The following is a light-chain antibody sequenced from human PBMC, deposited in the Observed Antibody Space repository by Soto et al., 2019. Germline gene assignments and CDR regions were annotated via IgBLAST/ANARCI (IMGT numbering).Light chain of an antibody. CDR1: SSDVGGYNY. J-gene: IGLJ1*01. CDR2: GVS. V-gene: IGLV2-14*01. Sequence: QSVLTQPASVSGSPGQSITISCTGTSSDVGGYNYVSWYQQHPGKAPKPMIYGVSNRPSGVSNRFSGSKSGNTASLTISGLQAEDEADYCCNSYAGSSGYVFGTGTKVTVL. CDR3: NSYAGSSGYV.